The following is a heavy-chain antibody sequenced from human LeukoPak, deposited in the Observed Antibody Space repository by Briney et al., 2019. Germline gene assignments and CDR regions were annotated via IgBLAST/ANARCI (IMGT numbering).Heavy chain of an antibody. CDR1: GGSISSYY. CDR2: IYYSGNT. V-gene: IGHV4-59*01. J-gene: IGHJ4*02. CDR3: ARGAAGYSYG. Sequence: SETLSLTCTVSGGSISSYYWSWIRQPPGKGLEWIGHIYYSGNTNYNPSLKSRVTISIDTSKNQFSLRLSSVTAADTAVYYCARGAAGYSYGWGQGTLVAVSS. D-gene: IGHD5-18*01.